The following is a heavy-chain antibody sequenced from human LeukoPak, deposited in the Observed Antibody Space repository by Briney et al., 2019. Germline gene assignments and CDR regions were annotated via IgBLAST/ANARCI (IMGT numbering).Heavy chain of an antibody. J-gene: IGHJ4*02. D-gene: IGHD6-19*01. CDR1: GYTFTSYY. Sequence: ASVKVSCKASGYTFTSYYMHWVRQAPGQGLEWMGIINPSGGTTFYAQKFQGRVTMTRDTPTSTLYMELTSLRSEDTAVYYCARGGSILSSGWSAHRNVFDYWGQGTLVTVSS. CDR2: INPSGGTT. CDR3: ARGGSILSSGWSAHRNVFDY. V-gene: IGHV1-46*01.